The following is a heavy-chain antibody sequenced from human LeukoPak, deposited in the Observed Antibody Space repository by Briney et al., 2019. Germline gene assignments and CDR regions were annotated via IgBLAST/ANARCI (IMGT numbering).Heavy chain of an antibody. J-gene: IGHJ1*01. D-gene: IGHD6-13*01. CDR3: AKDGKQVVQKH. V-gene: IGHV3-23*01. Sequence: GGSLRLSCVASEFTFSDYNMNWVRQAPGKGLEWVSAISGSGGSTYYADSVKGRFTISRDNSKNTLYLQMNSLRAEDTAVYYCAKDGKQVVQKHWGQGTLVTVSS. CDR2: ISGSGGST. CDR1: EFTFSDYN.